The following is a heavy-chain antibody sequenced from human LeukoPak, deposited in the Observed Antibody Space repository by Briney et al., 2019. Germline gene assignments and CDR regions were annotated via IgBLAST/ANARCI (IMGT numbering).Heavy chain of an antibody. CDR1: GYTFTSYD. CDR2: MNPNSGNT. D-gene: IGHD4/OR15-4a*01. J-gene: IGHJ6*03. CDR3: ARGANFYYYYYYMDV. V-gene: IGHV1-8*01. Sequence: ASVKVSCKASGYTFTSYDINWVRQATGQGLEWMGWMNPNSGNTGYAQKFQGRVTMTRNTSISTAYMELSSLRSEDTAVYYCARGANFYYYYYYMDVWGKGTTVTVSS.